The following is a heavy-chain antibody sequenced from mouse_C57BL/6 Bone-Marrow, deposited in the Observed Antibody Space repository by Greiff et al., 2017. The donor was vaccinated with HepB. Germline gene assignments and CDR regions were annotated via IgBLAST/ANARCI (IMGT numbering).Heavy chain of an antibody. D-gene: IGHD1-1*01. CDR2: INPSTGGT. CDR3: ARSLITTVVATPHWYFDV. J-gene: IGHJ1*03. Sequence: VQLQQSGPELVKPGASVKISCKASGYSFTGYYMNWVKQSPEKSLEWIGEINPSTGGTTYNQKFNAKATLTVDKSSSTAYMQLKSLTSEDSAVYYCARSLITTVVATPHWYFDVWGTGTTVTVSS. CDR1: GYSFTGYY. V-gene: IGHV1-42*01.